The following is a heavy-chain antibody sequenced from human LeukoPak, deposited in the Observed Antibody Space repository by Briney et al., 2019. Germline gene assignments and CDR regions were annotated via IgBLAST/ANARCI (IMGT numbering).Heavy chain of an antibody. J-gene: IGHJ4*02. CDR3: ARRGSSGWYYFDY. CDR1: GGSISSYY. CDR2: IYYSGST. D-gene: IGHD6-19*01. V-gene: IGHV4-59*08. Sequence: SETLSLTCTVSGGSISSYYWSWIRQPPGKGLEWIGYIYYSGSTNYNPSLKSRVTISVDTSKNQFSLKLSSVTAADTAVYYCARRGSSGWYYFDYWGQGTLVTVSS.